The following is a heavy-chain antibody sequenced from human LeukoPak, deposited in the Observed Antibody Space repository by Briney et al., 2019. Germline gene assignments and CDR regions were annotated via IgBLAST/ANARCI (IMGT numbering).Heavy chain of an antibody. CDR3: IRGGIQVSGIDAFDI. CDR2: IGIAGDT. J-gene: IGHJ3*02. CDR1: GFTFSSYD. Sequence: PGGSLRLSCAASGFTFSSYDMHWVRQAPGRGLEWVSAIGIAGDTYHPDSVKGRFTISRENAKNSMYLQMNSLKDGDTAVYYCIRGGIQVSGIDAFDIWGQGTMVTVSS. D-gene: IGHD5/OR15-5a*01. V-gene: IGHV3-13*01.